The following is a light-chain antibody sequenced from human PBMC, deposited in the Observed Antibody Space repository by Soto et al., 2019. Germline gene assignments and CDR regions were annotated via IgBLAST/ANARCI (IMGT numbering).Light chain of an antibody. CDR2: AAS. CDR3: QQYGSAPRT. J-gene: IGKJ1*01. CDR1: LSINKNY. Sequence: EVVLTHSPGTLSLSPGERATLSCRANLSINKNYLAWYQQKPGQAPRLLLYAASSRATGIPDRFSGGGSGTDFTLTIGRLEPEDFAVYYCQQYGSAPRTFGQGTKVEVK. V-gene: IGKV3-20*01.